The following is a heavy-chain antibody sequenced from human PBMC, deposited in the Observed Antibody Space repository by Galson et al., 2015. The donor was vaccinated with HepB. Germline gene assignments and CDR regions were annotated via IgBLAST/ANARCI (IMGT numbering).Heavy chain of an antibody. CDR1: GGSFSGYS. J-gene: IGHJ1*01. CDR2: RTQSGST. Sequence: TLSLTCAVYGGSFSGYSWSWIRQPPGKGLEWIGERTQSGSTNYNPSLKSRVTISADTSKNQFSLKVSSVTAADTAVYYCAAEVPAYYDSSGYKEGGGYFQHWGQGTLVTVSS. D-gene: IGHD3-22*01. V-gene: IGHV4-34*01. CDR3: AAEVPAYYDSSGYKEGGGYFQH.